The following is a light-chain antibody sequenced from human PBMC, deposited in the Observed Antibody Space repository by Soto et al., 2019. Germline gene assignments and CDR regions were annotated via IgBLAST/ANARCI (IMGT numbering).Light chain of an antibody. Sequence: DIQMTQSPGSLSASVGDIVTLTCRASQSVSSCLNGYQQQPGEAPKLLIYAASSWQSGVPARFGGSGSGKDFTLTISRQQTEDFATYYYQQGYSPPLTFGGGTKVEIK. CDR3: QQGYSPPLT. CDR1: QSVSSC. CDR2: AAS. J-gene: IGKJ4*01. V-gene: IGKV1-39*01.